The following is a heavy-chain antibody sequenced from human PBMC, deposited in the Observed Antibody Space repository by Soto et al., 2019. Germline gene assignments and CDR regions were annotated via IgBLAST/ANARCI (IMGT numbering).Heavy chain of an antibody. CDR3: ARVGIAVAGTGINYFDC. CDR2: ISAYNGNT. Sequence: GASVKVSCKASGYTFTSYGISWVRPAPGQGLEWMGWISAYNGNTNYAQKFHGRVTMTRDTSTSTVYMELSSLRSEDTAVYYCARVGIAVAGTGINYFDCWGQGTLVTVSS. D-gene: IGHD6-19*01. J-gene: IGHJ4*02. CDR1: GYTFTSYG. V-gene: IGHV1-18*01.